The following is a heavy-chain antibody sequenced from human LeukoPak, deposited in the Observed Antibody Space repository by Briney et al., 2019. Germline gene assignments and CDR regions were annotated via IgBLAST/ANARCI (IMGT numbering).Heavy chain of an antibody. CDR1: GFTFSSYW. V-gene: IGHV3-74*01. D-gene: IGHD3-16*02. Sequence: GGSLRLSCAASGFTFSSYWMHWARQAPGKGLVWVSRINSDGSSTSYADSVKGRFTISRDNAKNTLYLQMNSLRAEDTAVYYCAREVLSEGYYYGMDVWGQGTTVTVSS. CDR3: AREVLSEGYYYGMDV. CDR2: INSDGSST. J-gene: IGHJ6*02.